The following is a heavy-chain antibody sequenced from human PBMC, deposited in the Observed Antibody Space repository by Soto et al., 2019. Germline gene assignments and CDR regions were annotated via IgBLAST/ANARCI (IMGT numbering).Heavy chain of an antibody. Sequence: QLQLRESGPGLVQPSETLSLTCLVSGGSISSSTYYWGWIRQPPGKGLEWIGSIYYSGATYYNPSLRSRITISMDRSKNHFSLKLTSVTAADTAIYYCAPVGLGTPTVDYWGQGTLVTVSS. D-gene: IGHD2-15*01. CDR2: IYYSGAT. CDR1: GGSISSSTYY. J-gene: IGHJ4*02. V-gene: IGHV4-39*02. CDR3: APVGLGTPTVDY.